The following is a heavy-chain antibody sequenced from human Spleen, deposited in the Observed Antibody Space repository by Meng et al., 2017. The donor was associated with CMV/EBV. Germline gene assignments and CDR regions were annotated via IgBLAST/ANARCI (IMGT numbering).Heavy chain of an antibody. J-gene: IGHJ4*02. V-gene: IGHV3-43*01. Sequence: GGSLRLSCAASGFTFKDFTMHWVRQAPGKGLEWVALISWAGDVTYYTDSLKGRFTISRDNSKNSLYLQLNSLRTEDTAIYYCAKVHPHVYSNYVGRWALDNWGQGTLVTVSS. CDR2: ISWAGDVT. D-gene: IGHD4-11*01. CDR1: GFTFKDFT. CDR3: AKVHPHVYSNYVGRWALDN.